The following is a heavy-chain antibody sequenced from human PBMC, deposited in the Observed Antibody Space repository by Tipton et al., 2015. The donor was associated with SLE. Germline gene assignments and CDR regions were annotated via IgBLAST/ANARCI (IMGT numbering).Heavy chain of an antibody. J-gene: IGHJ4*02. D-gene: IGHD6-13*01. CDR3: AREAAAAGQFDY. CDR2: IYHSGST. CDR1: GGSISSGGYS. Sequence: TLSLTCAVSGGSISSGGYSWSWIRQPPGKGLEWIGYIYHSGSTYYNPSLKSRVTISVDRSKNQFSLKLSSVTAADTAAYYCAREAAAAGQFDYWGQGTLVTVSS. V-gene: IGHV4-30-2*01.